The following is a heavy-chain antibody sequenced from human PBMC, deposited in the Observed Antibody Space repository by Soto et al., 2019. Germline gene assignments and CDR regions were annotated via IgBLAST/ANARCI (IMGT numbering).Heavy chain of an antibody. CDR2: IWDDGHTK. CDR3: ARARAGFLESFDY. J-gene: IGHJ4*02. CDR1: GLIFSGYG. V-gene: IGHV3-33*01. Sequence: GGSLRLSCAASGLIFSGYGLHWVRQAPGKGLEWVAVIWDDGHTKYYGEAVEGRFTISRDNSKNTLYLQMSGLRAEDTAVYYCARARAGFLESFDYWGQGILVT. D-gene: IGHD3-3*01.